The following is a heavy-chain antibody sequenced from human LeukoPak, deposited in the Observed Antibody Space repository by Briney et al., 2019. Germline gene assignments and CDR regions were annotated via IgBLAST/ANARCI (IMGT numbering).Heavy chain of an antibody. Sequence: SETLSLTCAVSGGSISSCYWSWIRQPAGNGLEWIGRIYTSGTTNYNPSLKSRVTMSVDTSKNQFSLNLNSVTAADTAVYYCARTSPRAATFDYWGQGTLVTVSS. CDR2: IYTSGTT. D-gene: IGHD2-15*01. J-gene: IGHJ4*02. CDR1: GGSISSCY. CDR3: ARTSPRAATFDY. V-gene: IGHV4-4*07.